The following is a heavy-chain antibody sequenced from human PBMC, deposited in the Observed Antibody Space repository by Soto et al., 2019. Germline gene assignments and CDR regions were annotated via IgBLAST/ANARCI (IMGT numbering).Heavy chain of an antibody. V-gene: IGHV3-30*18. CDR2: TSYDGSKK. Sequence: QVQLVESGGGVVQPGRSRRLSCAASGFTFSSYGMHWVRQAPGKGLEWVAVTSYDGSKKYYGDSVKGRFTISRDNSKNTLYLQMDGLSAEDTAVYYCAKELGLWSGYLDAFDIWGKGTMVTVSS. CDR3: AKELGLWSGYLDAFDI. J-gene: IGHJ3*02. CDR1: GFTFSSYG. D-gene: IGHD3-3*01.